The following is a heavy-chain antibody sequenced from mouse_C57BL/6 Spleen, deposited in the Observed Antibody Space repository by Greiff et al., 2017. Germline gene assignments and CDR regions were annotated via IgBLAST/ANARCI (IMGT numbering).Heavy chain of an antibody. D-gene: IGHD2-4*01. CDR3: ARHRDYDEGGFAY. V-gene: IGHV2-6-1*01. CDR2: IWSDGST. Sequence: VKLMASGPGLVAPSQSLSITCTVSGFSLTSYGVHWVRQPPGKGLEWLVVIWSDGSTTYNSALKSRLSISKDNSKSQVFLKMNSLQTDDTAMYYCARHRDYDEGGFAYWGQGTLVTVSA. J-gene: IGHJ3*01. CDR1: GFSLTSYG.